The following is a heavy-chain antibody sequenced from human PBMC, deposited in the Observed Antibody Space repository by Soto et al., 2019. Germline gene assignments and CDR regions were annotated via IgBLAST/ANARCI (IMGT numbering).Heavy chain of an antibody. Sequence: PSETLSLTCAVYGGSFSGYYWSWIRQPPGKGLEWIGEINHSGSTNYNPSLKSRVTISVDTSKNQFSLKLSSVTAADTAVYYCASRVSGYSGYDTYCFXYWGQGTLVXVSS. J-gene: IGHJ4*02. V-gene: IGHV4-34*01. D-gene: IGHD5-12*01. CDR3: ASRVSGYSGYDTYCFXY. CDR1: GGSFSGYY. CDR2: INHSGST.